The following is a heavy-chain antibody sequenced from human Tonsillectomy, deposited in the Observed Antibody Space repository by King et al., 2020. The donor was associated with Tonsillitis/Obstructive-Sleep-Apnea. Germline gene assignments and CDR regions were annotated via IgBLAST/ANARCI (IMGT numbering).Heavy chain of an antibody. CDR1: GFTFTNYS. CDR2: ISGCGGST. J-gene: IGHJ6*03. CDR3: AKVGTTITTYYYYYMDV. V-gene: IGHV3-23*04. D-gene: IGHD4-11*01. Sequence: VQLVESGGGLVQPGGSLRLSCAASGFTFTNYSMSWVRQSPGKGLEWVSAISGCGGSTYYADSVKGRFTISRENAKNTLYLQMNSLRAEDTAVYYCAKVGTTITTYYYYYMDVWGKGTTVTVSS.